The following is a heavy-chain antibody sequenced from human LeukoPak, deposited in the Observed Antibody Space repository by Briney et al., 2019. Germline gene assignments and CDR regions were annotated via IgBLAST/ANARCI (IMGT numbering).Heavy chain of an antibody. Sequence: SETLSLTCTVSGGSISSSSYYWGWIRQPPGKGLEWIGRICYSGSTYYNPAVKSRVTISVDTSKNQFSLKLTSVPAADTAVYYCARHGDILTGDPPLYWGQGTLVTVSS. CDR3: ARHGDILTGDPPLY. V-gene: IGHV4-39*01. J-gene: IGHJ4*02. D-gene: IGHD3-9*01. CDR1: GGSISSSSYY. CDR2: ICYSGST.